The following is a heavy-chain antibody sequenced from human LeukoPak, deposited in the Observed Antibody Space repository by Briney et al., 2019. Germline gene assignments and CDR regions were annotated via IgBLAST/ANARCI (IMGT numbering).Heavy chain of an antibody. CDR1: GFTFSSYS. D-gene: IGHD3-3*01. J-gene: IGHJ4*02. CDR3: AREGGPYYDFWSGYY. V-gene: IGHV3-48*01. Sequence: PGGSLRLSCAASGFTFSSYSMNWVRQAPGKGLEWVSYISSSSSTIYYADSVKGRFTISRDNAKNSLYLQMNSLRAEDTAVYYCAREGGPYYDFWSGYYWGQGTLVTVSS. CDR2: ISSSSSTI.